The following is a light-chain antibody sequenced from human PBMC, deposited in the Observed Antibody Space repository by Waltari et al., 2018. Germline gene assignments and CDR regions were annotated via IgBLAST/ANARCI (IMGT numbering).Light chain of an antibody. V-gene: IGLV1-47*01. Sequence: QSVLTQPPSASGTPGQRVTLSCSGSNSNLGKNFVYWYQQLAGTAPKLLVYRDDQRPSGVPDRFSGSKSGTSASLAITGLRSDDEADYYCAAWDDSLSGQVLFGGGTKLTVL. CDR3: AAWDDSLSGQVL. CDR1: NSNLGKNF. CDR2: RDD. J-gene: IGLJ3*02.